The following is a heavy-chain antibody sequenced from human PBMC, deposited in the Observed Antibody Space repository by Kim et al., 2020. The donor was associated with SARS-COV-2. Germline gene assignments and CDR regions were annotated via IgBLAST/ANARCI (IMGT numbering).Heavy chain of an antibody. CDR1: GFTFSSFW. V-gene: IGHV3-74*01. CDR3: VRGMPSY. D-gene: IGHD2-2*01. J-gene: IGHJ4*02. CDR2: IDNDGRTT. Sequence: GGSLRLSCAASGFTFSSFWIHWVRQAPGKWLVWVSNIDNDGRTTTYADSVKGRFTITRDNAKNTVYLQLNSLRVDDTAVYYCVRGMPSYWGQGALVTVSS.